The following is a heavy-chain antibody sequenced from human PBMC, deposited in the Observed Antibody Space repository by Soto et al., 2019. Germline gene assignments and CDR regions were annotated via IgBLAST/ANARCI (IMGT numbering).Heavy chain of an antibody. D-gene: IGHD6-19*01. CDR1: GGSFSGYY. Sequence: TSETLSLTCAVYGGSFSGYYWSWIRQPPGKGLEWIGEINHSGSTNYNPSLKSRVTISVDTSKNQFSLKLSSVTAADTAVYYCAAGIAVAGTRRYYFDYWGQGTLVTVSS. J-gene: IGHJ4*02. CDR2: INHSGST. CDR3: AAGIAVAGTRRYYFDY. V-gene: IGHV4-34*01.